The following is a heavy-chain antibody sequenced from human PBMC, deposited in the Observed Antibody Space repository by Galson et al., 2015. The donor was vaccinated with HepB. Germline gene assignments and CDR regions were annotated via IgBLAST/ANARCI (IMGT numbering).Heavy chain of an antibody. CDR3: ARDPGNHLDH. Sequence: SVTVSCKASGYSFDAYDITWIRQAPGQGLEWMGGIRTYSGNTDSAQRVEGRITLTMDTSTSTAYMELRNLRSDDTAVYYCARDPGNHLDHWGQGSLVTVSS. J-gene: IGHJ4*02. V-gene: IGHV1-18*01. CDR1: GYSFDAYD. CDR2: IRTYSGNT.